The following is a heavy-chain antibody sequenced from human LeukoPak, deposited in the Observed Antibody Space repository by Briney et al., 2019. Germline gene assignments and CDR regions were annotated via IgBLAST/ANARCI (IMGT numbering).Heavy chain of an antibody. J-gene: IGHJ4*02. CDR3: ARGGSFDY. D-gene: IGHD3-10*01. CDR1: GGPISSGGYY. Sequence: SQTLSLTCTVSGGPISSGGYYWSWIRQPPGKGLEWIGYIYHSGSTYYNPSLKSRVTISVDTSKNQFSLKLSSVTAADTAVYYCARGGSFDYRGQGTLVTVSS. CDR2: IYHSGST. V-gene: IGHV4-30-2*01.